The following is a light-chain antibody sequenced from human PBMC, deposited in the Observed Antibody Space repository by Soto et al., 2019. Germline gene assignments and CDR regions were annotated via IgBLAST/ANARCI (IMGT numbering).Light chain of an antibody. V-gene: IGKV3-15*01. CDR2: GAS. Sequence: EIVMTQSPATLSVSPGERATLSCRASQSVSSNLAWYQQKPGQAPSLLIYGASTRATGTPARFSGSGSGTDFTLTLSSLEPEDFAVYYCHQRAGSSTFGQGTRLEIK. CDR1: QSVSSN. J-gene: IGKJ5*01. CDR3: HQRAGSST.